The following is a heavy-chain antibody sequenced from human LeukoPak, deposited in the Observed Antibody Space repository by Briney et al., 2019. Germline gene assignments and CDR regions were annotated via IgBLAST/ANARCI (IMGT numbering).Heavy chain of an antibody. D-gene: IGHD2-15*01. J-gene: IGHJ3*02. CDR2: ISTSSSYI. CDR1: GFTFSSYS. V-gene: IGHV3-21*01. Sequence: GGSLRLSCAASGFTFSSYSMNWVRQAPRKGLEWVSSISTSSSYIYYADSVKGRFTIPRDNAKNSLYLQMNSLRAEDTAVYYCARPYSWASDAFDIWGQGTMVTVSS. CDR3: ARPYSWASDAFDI.